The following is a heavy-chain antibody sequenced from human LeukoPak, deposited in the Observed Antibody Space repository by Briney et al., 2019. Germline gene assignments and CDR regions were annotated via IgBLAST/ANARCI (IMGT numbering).Heavy chain of an antibody. CDR3: AKDGGFYYYGSGSYYVLGMDV. CDR2: ISGSGGST. J-gene: IGHJ6*02. CDR1: GFTFSSYA. V-gene: IGHV3-23*01. Sequence: GGSLRLSCAASGFTFSSYAMSWVRQAPGKGLGWVSAISGSGGSTYYADSVKGRFTISRDNSKNTLYLQMNSLRAEDTAVYYCAKDGGFYYYGSGSYYVLGMDVWGQGTTVTVSS. D-gene: IGHD3-10*01.